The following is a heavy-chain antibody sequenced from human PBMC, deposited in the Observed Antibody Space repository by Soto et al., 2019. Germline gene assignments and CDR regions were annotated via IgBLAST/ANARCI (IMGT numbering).Heavy chain of an antibody. CDR2: ISGSGGAT. CDR1: GFGLSSYA. J-gene: IGHJ4*02. Sequence: LRLSCAASGFGLSSYAVSWVRQAPGKGLEWVSVISGSGGATYCADSVKGRFTISRDNSKNTLYLQMNSVRAEDTAVYYCAKSTWDDLPPSFWGQGTPVTVSS. V-gene: IGHV3-23*01. CDR3: AKSTWDDLPPSF. D-gene: IGHD1-26*01.